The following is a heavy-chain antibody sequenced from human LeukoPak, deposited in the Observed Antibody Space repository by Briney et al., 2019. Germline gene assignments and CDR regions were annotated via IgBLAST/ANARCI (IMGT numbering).Heavy chain of an antibody. Sequence: SETLSLTCTVSGYSLSSGYYWGWIRQPPGQGLEWIGRIYHSGSTYYNPSLKSRVTISVDTPKNQFSLKLSSVTAADTAVYYCARDGNIVVVPAVTDYFDYWGQGTLVAVSS. D-gene: IGHD2-2*01. V-gene: IGHV4-38-2*02. J-gene: IGHJ4*02. CDR2: IYHSGST. CDR3: ARDGNIVVVPAVTDYFDY. CDR1: GYSLSSGYY.